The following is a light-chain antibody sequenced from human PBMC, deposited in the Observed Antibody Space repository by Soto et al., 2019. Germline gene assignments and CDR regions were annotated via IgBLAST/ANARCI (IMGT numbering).Light chain of an antibody. Sequence: TKSPITLTVSPGARAPLSCRASQTVSSNYLAWCQQRPGQAPRLLIYGASTRAAGIPDRFSGSGSGTDFTLTISRLEPEDFAVFYCQQYGNSPITFGQGTRLEIK. CDR3: QQYGNSPIT. CDR1: QTVSSNY. J-gene: IGKJ5*01. V-gene: IGKV3-20*01. CDR2: GAS.